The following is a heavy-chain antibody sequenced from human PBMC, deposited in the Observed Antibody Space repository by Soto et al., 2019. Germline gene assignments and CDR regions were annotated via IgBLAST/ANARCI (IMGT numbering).Heavy chain of an antibody. CDR2: IITITGFI. D-gene: IGHD5-12*01. V-gene: IGHV3-21*02. Sequence: EVQLVESGGGLVKPGGSLRLSCAASGFTFSSYSMNWVRQAPGKGLEWVSIITITGFIDYADSVKGRFTISRDNAKSSLYLQMNSLRAEVTAVYYCARDSRESNAYDYNWGQGTLVTVSS. J-gene: IGHJ4*02. CDR1: GFTFSSYS. CDR3: ARDSRESNAYDYN.